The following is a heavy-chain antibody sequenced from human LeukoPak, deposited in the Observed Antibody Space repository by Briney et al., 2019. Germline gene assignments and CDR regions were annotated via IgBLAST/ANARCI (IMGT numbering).Heavy chain of an antibody. J-gene: IGHJ4*02. CDR2: IRYDGSNK. D-gene: IGHD4-23*01. Sequence: GGSLRLSCAASGFTFSSYGMHWVRQAPGKGLEWVAFIRYDGSNKYYADSVKGRFTISRDNSKNTLYLQMNSLRAEDTAVYYFAKNAAREKEKTPPNDYWGQGTLVTVSS. CDR3: AKNAAREKEKTPPNDY. CDR1: GFTFSSYG. V-gene: IGHV3-30*02.